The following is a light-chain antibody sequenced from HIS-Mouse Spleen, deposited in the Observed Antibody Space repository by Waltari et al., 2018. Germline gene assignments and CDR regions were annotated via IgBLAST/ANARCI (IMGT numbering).Light chain of an antibody. CDR2: GKN. J-gene: IGLJ2*01. CDR3: NSRDSSGNHVV. Sequence: SSELTQDPAVSVALGQTVRITCQGDSLSSYYASWYQQKPGQAPVLCIYGKNNRPSGIPDRFSGSSSGNTASLTITGAQAEDEADYYCNSRDSSGNHVVLGGGTKLTVL. V-gene: IGLV3-19*01. CDR1: SLSSYY.